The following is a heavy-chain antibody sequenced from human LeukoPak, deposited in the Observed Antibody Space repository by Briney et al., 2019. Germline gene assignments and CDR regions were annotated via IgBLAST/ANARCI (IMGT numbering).Heavy chain of an antibody. Sequence: GGSLRLSCAASGFTFSRYWMSWVRQAPGKGLEWVAVISYDGSNKYYADSVKGRFTISRDNSKNTLYLQMNSLRAEDTAVYYCARRWAYWGQGTLVTVSS. D-gene: IGHD1-26*01. CDR3: ARRWAY. J-gene: IGHJ4*02. CDR1: GFTFSRYW. CDR2: ISYDGSNK. V-gene: IGHV3-30-3*01.